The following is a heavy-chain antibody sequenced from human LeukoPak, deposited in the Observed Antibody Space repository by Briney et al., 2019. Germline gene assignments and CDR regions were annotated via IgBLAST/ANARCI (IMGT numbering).Heavy chain of an antibody. CDR1: GFTFKKDE. D-gene: IGHD3-22*01. V-gene: IGHV3-23*01. CDR3: AKVPWGSLNMIVL. J-gene: IGHJ4*02. Sequence: GGSLRLSCVGSGFTFKKDEIKWVREARGKGVEGGAGVTANGGNTFYADAVRGRFTVARDNSMNTLYLQMNSLRVEDTAVYYCAKVPWGSLNMIVLWGQGTLVTVSS. CDR2: VTANGGNT.